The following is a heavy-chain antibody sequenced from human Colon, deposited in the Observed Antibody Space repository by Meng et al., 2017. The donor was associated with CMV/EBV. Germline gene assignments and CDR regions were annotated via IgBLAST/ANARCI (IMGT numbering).Heavy chain of an antibody. V-gene: IGHV3-66*04. CDR3: ARQVSSSSTYVS. D-gene: IGHD2-2*01. CDR1: GFTVSNSY. J-gene: IGHJ5*02. CDR2: LYSGGIT. Sequence: EVRLVESGGGLVQPGESLRLSGAASGFTVSNSYMSWVRQAPGKGLEWVSALYSGGITYYADSVKGRFAISADNSKNTLYLQMDGLRAEDTAVYYCARQVSSSSTYVSWGQGTLVTVSS.